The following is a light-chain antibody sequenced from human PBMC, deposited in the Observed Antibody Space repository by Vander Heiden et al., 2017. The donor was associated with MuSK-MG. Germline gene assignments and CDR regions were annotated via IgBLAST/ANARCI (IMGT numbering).Light chain of an antibody. CDR3: NSYTSSSTWV. J-gene: IGLJ3*02. CDR2: YVS. V-gene: IGLV2-14*01. Sequence: QSALTQPASVSGSPGQSITISCTGTSSDVGIYDYVSWYQQHPGKAPKLMMYYVSNRPSGVSNRFSGSKSGNTASLTISGLQAEDEADYYCNSYTSSSTWVFGGGTRLTVL. CDR1: SSDVGIYDY.